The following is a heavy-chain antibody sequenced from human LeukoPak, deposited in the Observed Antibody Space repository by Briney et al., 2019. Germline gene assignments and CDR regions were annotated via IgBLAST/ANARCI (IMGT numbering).Heavy chain of an antibody. CDR1: GGTFSSYA. V-gene: IGHV1-69*04. CDR3: ARDRDGYNKGGRYFDY. CDR2: IIPILGIA. Sequence: GASVKVSCKASGGTFSSYAISWVRQAPGQGLEWMGRIIPILGIANYAQKFQGRVTITADKSTSTAYMELSSLRSEDTAVYYCARDRDGYNKGGRYFDYWGQGTLVTVSS. D-gene: IGHD5-24*01. J-gene: IGHJ4*02.